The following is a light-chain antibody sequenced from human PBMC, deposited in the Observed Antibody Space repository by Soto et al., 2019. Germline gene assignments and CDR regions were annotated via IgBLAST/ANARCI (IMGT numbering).Light chain of an antibody. CDR1: SSDVGGYNY. Sequence: QSALTQPASVSGSPRQSITISCTGTSSDVGGYNYVSWYQQHPGKAPKLMIYEVSNRPSGVSNRFSGSKSGNTASLTISWLQAEDEADYYCSSYTSSSTRVFGGGTKLTVL. V-gene: IGLV2-14*01. CDR3: SSYTSSSTRV. CDR2: EVS. J-gene: IGLJ3*02.